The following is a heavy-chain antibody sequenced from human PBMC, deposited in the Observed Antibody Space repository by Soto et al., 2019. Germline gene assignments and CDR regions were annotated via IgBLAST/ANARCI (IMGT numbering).Heavy chain of an antibody. Sequence: EVQLLESGGGLVQPGGSLRLSCAASGFTFNNYGMSWVRQAPGKGLEWVSAITDSGGSTYYADSVKGRFTTSRDNSKNTVYLQMNSLRAEDTAVYYCAKAATVVTLYYFDYWGQGTLVTVSS. CDR1: GFTFNNYG. CDR2: ITDSGGST. J-gene: IGHJ4*02. CDR3: AKAATVVTLYYFDY. D-gene: IGHD4-17*01. V-gene: IGHV3-23*01.